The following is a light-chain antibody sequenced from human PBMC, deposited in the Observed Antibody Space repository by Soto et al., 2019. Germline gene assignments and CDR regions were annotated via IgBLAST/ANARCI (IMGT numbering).Light chain of an antibody. CDR3: QQDGNPIT. CDR1: QSVSSN. CDR2: DTS. Sequence: EIVMTQSPATLSVSPGERATLSCRASQSVSSNLAWYQQKPDQAPRLLIYDTSTRAAGIPARFSGSGSGTEFTLTSSSLQSEDLAVYYCQQDGNPITFGGGTKVEIK. J-gene: IGKJ4*01. V-gene: IGKV3-15*01.